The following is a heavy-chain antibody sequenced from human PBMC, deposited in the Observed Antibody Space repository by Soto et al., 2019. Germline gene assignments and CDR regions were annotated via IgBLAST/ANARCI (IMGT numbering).Heavy chain of an antibody. D-gene: IGHD3-3*02. Sequence: SQPQPLTCTVFCGNMRNLYWNWIRQPPGKGLEWIGEISYSGTTTYNPSLKSRVTISVDTSKNQFSLKLSSVTAADTAVYYCAIRRDYYYYMDVWGKGTTVTVSS. J-gene: IGHJ6*03. CDR1: CGNMRNLY. CDR3: AIRRDYYYYMDV. CDR2: ISYSGTT. V-gene: IGHV4-34*08.